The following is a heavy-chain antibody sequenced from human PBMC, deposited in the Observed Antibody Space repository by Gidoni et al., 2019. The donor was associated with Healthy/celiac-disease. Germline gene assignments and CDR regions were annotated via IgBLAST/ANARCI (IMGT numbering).Heavy chain of an antibody. J-gene: IGHJ3*02. V-gene: IGHV3-30*18. Sequence: QVQLVESGGGVFQPGRSLRLSCEASGFLFRRPGMHWVRQAPGTGLEWVAVISDDGSNKYYADSVKGRFTISRDNSKNTLYLQMNSLRAEDTAVYYCAKEGVYDSSGYYYVEAFDIWGQGTMVTASS. D-gene: IGHD3-22*01. CDR2: ISDDGSNK. CDR1: GFLFRRPG. CDR3: AKEGVYDSSGYYYVEAFDI.